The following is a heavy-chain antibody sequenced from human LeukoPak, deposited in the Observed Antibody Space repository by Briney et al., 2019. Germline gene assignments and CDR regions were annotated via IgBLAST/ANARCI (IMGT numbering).Heavy chain of an antibody. Sequence: SVKVSCKASGYTFTSYGISWVRQAPGQGLEWMGGIIPIFGTANYAQKFQGRVTITADESTSTAYMELSSLRSEDTAVYYCARDLEGGPQVPLWGQGTLVTVSS. D-gene: IGHD1-1*01. V-gene: IGHV1-69*13. CDR1: GYTFTSYG. CDR2: IIPIFGTA. J-gene: IGHJ4*02. CDR3: ARDLEGGPQVPL.